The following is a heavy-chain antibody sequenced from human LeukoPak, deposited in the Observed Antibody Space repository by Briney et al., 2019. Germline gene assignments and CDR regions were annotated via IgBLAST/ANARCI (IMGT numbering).Heavy chain of an antibody. J-gene: IGHJ4*02. CDR3: ARVTNFRYYYDSSGYYPGFDY. CDR1: GGSISSSSYY. Sequence: PSETLSLTCTVSGGSISSSSYYWGWIRQPPGKGLEWIGSIYYSGSTYYNPSLKSRVTISVDTSKNQFSLKLSSVTAADTAVYYCARVTNFRYYYDSSGYYPGFDYWGQGTLVTVSS. CDR2: IYYSGST. D-gene: IGHD3-22*01. V-gene: IGHV4-39*07.